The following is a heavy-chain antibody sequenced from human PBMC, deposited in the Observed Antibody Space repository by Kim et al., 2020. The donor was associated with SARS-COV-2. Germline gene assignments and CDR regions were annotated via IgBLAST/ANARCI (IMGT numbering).Heavy chain of an antibody. Sequence: YTGNTIYNPSLKSRLTISVDTSKNQFSLKLTSVTAADTALYFCARGTNHDYWGQGTLVTVSS. CDR2: YTGNT. CDR3: ARGTNHDY. V-gene: IGHV4-59*09. J-gene: IGHJ4*02.